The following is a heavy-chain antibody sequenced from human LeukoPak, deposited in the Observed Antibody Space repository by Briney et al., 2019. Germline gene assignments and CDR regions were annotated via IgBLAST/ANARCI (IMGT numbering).Heavy chain of an antibody. Sequence: PGGSLRLSCAGSGFTFSGYSLNWVRQAPGKGLEWVSSITSSGSSMYYADSVKGRFTISRDNAESSVYLQMNSLRVDDTGLYYCTRDIDDVLTGDDAFDAWGQGTVVTVSS. CDR3: TRDIDDVLTGDDAFDA. J-gene: IGHJ3*01. D-gene: IGHD3-9*01. CDR1: GFTFSGYS. V-gene: IGHV3-21*03. CDR2: ITSSGSSM.